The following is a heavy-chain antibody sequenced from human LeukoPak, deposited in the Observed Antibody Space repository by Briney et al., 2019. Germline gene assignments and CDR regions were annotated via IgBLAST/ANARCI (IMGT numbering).Heavy chain of an antibody. D-gene: IGHD2-2*02. J-gene: IGHJ4*02. CDR2: ISAYNGNT. CDR3: ARVQYQLLYRPYYFDY. Sequence: ASVKVSCKTSGYTFTSYGISWVRQAPGQGLEWMGWISAYNGNTNYAQKLQGRVTMTTDTPTSTAYMELRSLRSDNTAVYYCARVQYQLLYRPYYFDYWGQGTLVTVSS. CDR1: GYTFTSYG. V-gene: IGHV1-18*01.